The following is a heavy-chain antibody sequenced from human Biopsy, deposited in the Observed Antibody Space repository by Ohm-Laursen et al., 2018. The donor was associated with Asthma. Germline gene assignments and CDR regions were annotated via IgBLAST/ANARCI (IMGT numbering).Heavy chain of an antibody. D-gene: IGHD3-3*01. CDR3: AKERYYDFWSGYPI. V-gene: IGHV3-23*01. Sequence: GSLRLSCAASGLPFSSYALSWVPQPPGKGQEWVSAISGSGGSTYYADSVKGRFTISRDNSKNTLHLQMNSLRAADTAVYYCAKERYYDFWSGYPIWGQGTMVTVSS. CDR2: ISGSGGST. J-gene: IGHJ3*02. CDR1: GLPFSSYA.